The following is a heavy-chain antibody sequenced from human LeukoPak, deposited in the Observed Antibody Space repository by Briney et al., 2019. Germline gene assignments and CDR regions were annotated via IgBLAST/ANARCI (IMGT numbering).Heavy chain of an antibody. Sequence: PGGSLRLSCAVSGFTFDDYGMSWVRQAPGKGLEWVSGINWNGGSTGYADSVKGRFTISRDNAKNSLYLQMSSLRAEDTALYYCARDGLSSSSSDYWGQGTLVTVSS. CDR2: INWNGGST. CDR3: ARDGLSSSSSDY. V-gene: IGHV3-20*04. CDR1: GFTFDDYG. J-gene: IGHJ4*02. D-gene: IGHD6-6*01.